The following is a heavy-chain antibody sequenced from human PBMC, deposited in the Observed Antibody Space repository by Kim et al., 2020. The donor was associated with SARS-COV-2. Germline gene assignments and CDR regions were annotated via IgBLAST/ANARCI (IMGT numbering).Heavy chain of an antibody. CDR1: GGSISSGDYY. Sequence: SETLSLTCTVSGGSISSGDYYWSWIRQPPGKGLEWIGYIYYSGSTYYNPSLKSRVTISVDTSKNQFSLKLSSVTAADTAVYYCARVPICSSTSCYTSTYYYYGMDVWGQGTTVTVSS. CDR2: IYYSGST. V-gene: IGHV4-30-4*01. J-gene: IGHJ6*02. D-gene: IGHD2-2*02. CDR3: ARVPICSSTSCYTSTYYYYGMDV.